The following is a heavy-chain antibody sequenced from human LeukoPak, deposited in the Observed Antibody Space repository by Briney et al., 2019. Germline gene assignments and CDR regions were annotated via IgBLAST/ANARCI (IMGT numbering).Heavy chain of an antibody. Sequence: SETLSLTCTASGGSISSYYWSWIRQPPGKGLEWIGYIYYSGSTSYNPSLKSRVAISVDTSKNQFSLKLSSVTAADTAVYYCARDRPTLKWELLLESDAFDIWGQGTMVTVSS. CDR2: IYYSGST. V-gene: IGHV4-59*01. D-gene: IGHD1-26*01. J-gene: IGHJ3*02. CDR3: ARDRPTLKWELLLESDAFDI. CDR1: GGSISSYY.